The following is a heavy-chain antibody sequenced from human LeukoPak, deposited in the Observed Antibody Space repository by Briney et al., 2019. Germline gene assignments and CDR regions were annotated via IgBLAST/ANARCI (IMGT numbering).Heavy chain of an antibody. CDR1: RYTFTSYY. CDR2: INPSGGST. D-gene: IGHD6-13*01. J-gene: IGHJ5*02. Sequence: GASVKVSCKASRYTFTSYYIHWVRQAPGQGLEWMGIINPSGGSTTYAQKFQGRVTMTRDTSTSTVYMELSSLRSEDTAVYYCARDRIAAAGDWFDPWGQGTLVTVSS. V-gene: IGHV1-46*01. CDR3: ARDRIAAAGDWFDP.